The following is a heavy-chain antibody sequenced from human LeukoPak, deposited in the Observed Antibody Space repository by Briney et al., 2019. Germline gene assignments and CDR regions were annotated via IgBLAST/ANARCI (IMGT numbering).Heavy chain of an antibody. CDR1: GFTFSGSA. V-gene: IGHV3-73*01. J-gene: IGHJ3*02. CDR3: TNGGVTATDHDAFDI. Sequence: GGSLKLSCAASGFTFSGSAMHWVRQASGKGLEWVGRIRSKANSYATAYAASVKGRFTISRDDPKNTAYLQMNSLKTEDTAVYYCTNGGVTATDHDAFDIWGQGTMVTVSS. CDR2: IRSKANSYAT. D-gene: IGHD2-21*02.